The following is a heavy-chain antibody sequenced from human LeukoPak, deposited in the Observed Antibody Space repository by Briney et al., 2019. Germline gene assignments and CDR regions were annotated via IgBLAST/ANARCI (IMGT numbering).Heavy chain of an antibody. J-gene: IGHJ4*02. CDR3: AVYPYSISIDY. Sequence: ASVKVSCKASGYTFTGYHIHWVRQAPGQGLEWMGWINPNSGGTSYAPKFQGRVTVTRDTSISTAYMELTRLTSDDTAVYYGAVYPYSISIDYWGQGTLVTVSS. CDR1: GYTFTGYH. D-gene: IGHD6-13*01. CDR2: INPNSGGT. V-gene: IGHV1-2*02.